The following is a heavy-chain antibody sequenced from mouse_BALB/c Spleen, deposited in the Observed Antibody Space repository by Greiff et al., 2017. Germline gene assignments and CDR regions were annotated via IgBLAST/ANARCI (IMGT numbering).Heavy chain of an antibody. D-gene: IGHD2-3*01. V-gene: IGHV3-8*02. CDR2: ISYSGST. J-gene: IGHJ4*01. Sequence: EVHLVESGPSLVKPSQTLSLTCSVTGDSITSGYWNWIRKFPGNKLEYMGYISYSGSTYYNPSLKSRISITRDTSKNQYYLQLNSVTTEDTATYYCVFYDGYPYAMDYWGQGTSVTVSS. CDR3: VFYDGYPYAMDY. CDR1: GDSITSGY.